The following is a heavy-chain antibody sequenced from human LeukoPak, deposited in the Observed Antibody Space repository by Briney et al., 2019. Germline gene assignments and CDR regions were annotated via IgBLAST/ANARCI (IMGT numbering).Heavy chain of an antibody. V-gene: IGHV4-4*08. Sequence: SETLSLTCTVSGGSIRTYYWSWIRQSPGKGLEWIADISASGGTNYNPSIESRVTVSIDSSKNQFSLKLSSVTAADTAVFYYARSPHNSAWYEKWFDPWGQGTLVTVSS. CDR1: GGSIRTYY. J-gene: IGHJ5*02. CDR2: ISASGGT. CDR3: ARSPHNSAWYEKWFDP. D-gene: IGHD6-19*01.